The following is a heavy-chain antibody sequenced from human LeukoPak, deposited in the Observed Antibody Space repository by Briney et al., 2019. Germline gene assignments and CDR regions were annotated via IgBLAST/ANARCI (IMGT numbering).Heavy chain of an antibody. CDR3: AKGGSYYEDYFDY. J-gene: IGHJ4*02. CDR2: ISGSGNDA. CDR1: RFTFSTYA. Sequence: GGSLRLSXAASRFTFSTYALSWVRQAPGKGLEWVSVISGSGNDAHYADSVKGRFTISRDNSKNLLYLQMNSLRADDTAVYYCAKGGSYYEDYFDYWGQGTLVTVSS. V-gene: IGHV3-23*01. D-gene: IGHD3-22*01.